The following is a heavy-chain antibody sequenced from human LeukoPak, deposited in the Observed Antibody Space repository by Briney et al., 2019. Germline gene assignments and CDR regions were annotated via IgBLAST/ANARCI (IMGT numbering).Heavy chain of an antibody. D-gene: IGHD2-15*01. J-gene: IGHJ4*02. CDR1: GFTFSSYT. V-gene: IGHV3-23*01. CDR2: ISGSGGST. Sequence: GGSLRLSCAASGFTFSSYTMSWVRQAPGKGLEWVSAISGSGGSTYYADSVKGRFTISRDNSKNTLYLQMNSLRAEDTAVYYCAKDTTPYDRYYFDYWGQGTLVTVSS. CDR3: AKDTTPYDRYYFDY.